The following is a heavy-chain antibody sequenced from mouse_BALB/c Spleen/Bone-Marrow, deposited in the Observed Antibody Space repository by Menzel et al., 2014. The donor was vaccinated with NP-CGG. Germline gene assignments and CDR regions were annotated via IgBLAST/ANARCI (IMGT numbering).Heavy chain of an antibody. CDR2: TSSGGSYT. D-gene: IGHD2-4*01. CDR3: TRDDYDGAWFAY. Sequence: EVKLVESGGGLVKPGGSLKLSCAASGFTFSSYTMSWVRQTPEKRLEWVATTSSGGSYTYYPDSLKGRFTISRDNAKNTLYLQMSSLKSEDTAMYYCTRDDYDGAWFAYWGQGTLVTVSA. V-gene: IGHV5-6-4*01. J-gene: IGHJ3*01. CDR1: GFTFSSYT.